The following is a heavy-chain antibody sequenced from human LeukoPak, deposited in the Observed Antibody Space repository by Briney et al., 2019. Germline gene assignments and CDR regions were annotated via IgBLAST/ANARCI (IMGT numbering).Heavy chain of an antibody. CDR2: IYSGGST. D-gene: IGHD5-18*01. V-gene: IGHV3-53*01. Sequence: PGGSLRLSCAASGFTVSSNYMSCVRQAPRKGLEWVSVIYSGGSTYYADSVKGRFTISRDNSKNTLYLQMNSLRAEDTAVYYCARAPKYSDDAFDIWGQGTMVTVSS. CDR3: ARAPKYSDDAFDI. CDR1: GFTVSSNY. J-gene: IGHJ3*02.